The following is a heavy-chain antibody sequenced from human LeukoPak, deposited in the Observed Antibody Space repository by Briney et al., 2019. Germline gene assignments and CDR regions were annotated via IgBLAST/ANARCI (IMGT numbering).Heavy chain of an antibody. V-gene: IGHV3-53*01. CDR2: IYSGGNT. D-gene: IGHD2-2*01. Sequence: PGGSVPLFCAASGFTVSINYMSWVRQAPGKGLEWVSVIYSGGNTYYADSVKGRFTISRDNSTNTVYLQMNSLRAEDTAVYYCARGETSSYDYWGPGTLVTVSS. J-gene: IGHJ4*02. CDR3: ARGETSSYDY. CDR1: GFTVSINY.